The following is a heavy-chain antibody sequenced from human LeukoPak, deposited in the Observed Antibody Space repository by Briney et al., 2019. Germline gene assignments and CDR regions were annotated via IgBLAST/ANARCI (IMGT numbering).Heavy chain of an antibody. D-gene: IGHD3-10*01. CDR3: ARGLRGLWFGELTRYYFDY. J-gene: IGHJ4*02. CDR1: GYTYTSYE. V-gene: IGHV1-8*01. CDR2: MNPNSGNT. Sequence: GASVKVSCKASGYTYTSYEINWVRQAAGQGLEWMGWMNPNSGNTGYAQKFQGRVTMTRNTSISTAYMELSSLRSEDTAVYYCARGLRGLWFGELTRYYFDYWGQGTLVTVSS.